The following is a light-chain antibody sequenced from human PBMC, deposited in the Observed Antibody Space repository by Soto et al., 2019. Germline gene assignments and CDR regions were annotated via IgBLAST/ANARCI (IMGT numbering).Light chain of an antibody. J-gene: IGKJ4*01. CDR2: DVS. Sequence: DIQMTQSPSSVSASVGDRVTITCQASQDIINYLNWYQQKPGKAPKLLIYDVSNLESGVPSRFSGGGSGTHFSLAISNLQPEDASTYHCHRGSTFGGGTKVEIK. V-gene: IGKV1-33*01. CDR1: QDIINY. CDR3: HRGST.